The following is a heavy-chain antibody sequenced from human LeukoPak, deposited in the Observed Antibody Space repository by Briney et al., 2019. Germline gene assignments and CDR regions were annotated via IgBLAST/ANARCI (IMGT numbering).Heavy chain of an antibody. CDR1: GYSISSGYY. V-gene: IGHV4-38-2*01. CDR2: IYHSGST. D-gene: IGHD7-27*01. J-gene: IGHJ4*02. Sequence: PSETLSLTCAVSGYSISSGYYWGWIRQPPGKGLEWIGSIYHSGSTYYNPSLKSQVTISVDTSKSQFSLKLSSVTAADTAVYYCARLRMGMGSVDYWGQGTLVTVSS. CDR3: ARLRMGMGSVDY.